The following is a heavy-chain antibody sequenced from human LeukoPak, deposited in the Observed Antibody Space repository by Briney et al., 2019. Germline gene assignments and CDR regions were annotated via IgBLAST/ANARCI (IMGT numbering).Heavy chain of an antibody. CDR2: IWYDGSNK. V-gene: IGHV3-33*01. Sequence: PGRSLRLSCAASGFTFSSYGMHWVRQAPGKGLEWVAVIWYDGSNKYYADSVKGRFTISRDTSKNTLYLQMNSLRAEDTAGYYCASEKGATTLGCIVYWGQGTLVTVSS. CDR3: ASEKGATTLGCIVY. CDR1: GFTFSSYG. D-gene: IGHD1-26*01. J-gene: IGHJ4*02.